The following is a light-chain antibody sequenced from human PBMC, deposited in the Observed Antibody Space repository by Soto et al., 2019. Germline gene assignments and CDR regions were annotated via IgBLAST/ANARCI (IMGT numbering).Light chain of an antibody. J-gene: IGLJ2*01. Sequence: NFMLTQPHSVSESPEKTVTISCTRSSGSIASNYVQWYQQRPGSAPTTLIYENNQRPSGVPDRFSGSIDSSSNSASLSISGLRTEDEADYYCLSYGSNNVVFGGGTQLTVL. V-gene: IGLV6-57*03. CDR1: SGSIASNY. CDR2: ENN. CDR3: LSYGSNNVV.